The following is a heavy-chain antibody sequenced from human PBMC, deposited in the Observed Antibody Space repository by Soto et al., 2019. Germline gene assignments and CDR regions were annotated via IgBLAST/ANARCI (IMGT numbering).Heavy chain of an antibody. J-gene: IGHJ4*02. D-gene: IGHD3-9*01. V-gene: IGHV1-69*13. Sequence: SVKVSCKASGGTFSSYAISWVRQAPGQGLEWMGGIIPIFGTANYAQKFQGRVTITADESTSTAYMELSSLRSEDTAVYYCARAPYYDILTGPFDYWGQGTLVTVSS. CDR3: ARAPYYDILTGPFDY. CDR2: IIPIFGTA. CDR1: GGTFSSYA.